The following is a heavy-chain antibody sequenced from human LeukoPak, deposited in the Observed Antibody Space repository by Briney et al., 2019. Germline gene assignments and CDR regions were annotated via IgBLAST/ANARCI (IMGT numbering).Heavy chain of an antibody. CDR2: IYSGGTT. V-gene: IGHV3-53*01. Sequence: GGSLRLSCAASGFTVSSNYMSWVRQAAGKGLEWVSFIYSGGTTYYADSVKGRFTISRDNSKNTLYLQMNSLRAEDTAVYYCARAVVDTAMVFAFDIWGQGTMFTVSS. CDR1: GFTVSSNY. CDR3: ARAVVDTAMVFAFDI. J-gene: IGHJ3*02. D-gene: IGHD5-18*01.